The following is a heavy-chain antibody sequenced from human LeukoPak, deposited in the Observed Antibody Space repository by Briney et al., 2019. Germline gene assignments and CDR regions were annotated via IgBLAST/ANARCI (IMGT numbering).Heavy chain of an antibody. J-gene: IGHJ4*02. CDR1: GFTFSNYN. Sequence: GGSLRLSCAASGFTFSNYNMNWFRQAPGKGLEWVSHITASGTAMFYADSVKGRFTISRDNAKNSLYLQMNSLRDEDTAVYYCASSGSYRFDYWGQGTLVTVSS. CDR3: ASSGSYRFDY. V-gene: IGHV3-48*02. D-gene: IGHD1-26*01. CDR2: ITASGTAM.